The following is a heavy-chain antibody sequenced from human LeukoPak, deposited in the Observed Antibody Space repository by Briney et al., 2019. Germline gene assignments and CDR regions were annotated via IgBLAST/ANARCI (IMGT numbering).Heavy chain of an antibody. J-gene: IGHJ4*02. CDR2: IKRKTDGGTI. D-gene: IGHD2-2*01. CDR3: CCYDGACLRY. CDR1: GFTFNNAW. Sequence: PGGSLRLSCATSGFTFNNAWMSWVRQAPGKGLEWVGRIKRKTDGGTIDYAAPVKGRFSISRGDSKKTLYLQMNSLQIEDTAVYYCCCYDGACLRYWGQGTLVTVSS. V-gene: IGHV3-15*01.